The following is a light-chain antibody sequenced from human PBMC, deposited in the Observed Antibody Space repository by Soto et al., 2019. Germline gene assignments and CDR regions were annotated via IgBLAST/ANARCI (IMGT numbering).Light chain of an antibody. Sequence: EIVLTQSPGTLSLSPGERATLSCRASQSLSSNYLAWYQQKPGQAPRLLIYGASNGATGIPDRFSGSGSGTDFTLTISSLEPEDFAVYYCQQRSYWLTFGEGTKVDIK. J-gene: IGKJ4*01. CDR2: GAS. CDR3: QQRSYWLT. V-gene: IGKV3D-20*02. CDR1: QSLSSNY.